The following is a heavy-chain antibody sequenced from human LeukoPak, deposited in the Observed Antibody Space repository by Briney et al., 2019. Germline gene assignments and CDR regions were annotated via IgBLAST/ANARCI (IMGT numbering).Heavy chain of an antibody. Sequence: PSETLSLTCTVSGGSISSSSYYWGWIRQPPGKGLEWIGSIYYSGSTYYNPSLKSRVTISVDTSKNQFSLKLSSVTAADTAVYYCARDSERGWQFDYWGQGTLVTVSS. CDR2: IYYSGST. J-gene: IGHJ4*02. V-gene: IGHV4-39*07. CDR1: GGSISSSSYY. D-gene: IGHD6-19*01. CDR3: ARDSERGWQFDY.